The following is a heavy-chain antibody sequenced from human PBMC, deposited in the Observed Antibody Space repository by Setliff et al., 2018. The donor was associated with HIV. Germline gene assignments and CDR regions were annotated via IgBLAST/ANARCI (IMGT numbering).Heavy chain of an antibody. CDR3: ARWITTPTKGAFDI. CDR1: GGSINNGYHY. Sequence: PSETLSLTCTVSGGSINNGYHYWVWIRQTPGKGPEWIGGIYYTGSAHYSPSLKSRVTISVDTSKNQFSMKLTSLTAADTTVYYCARWITTPTKGAFDIWGQGTAVTVSS. J-gene: IGHJ3*02. D-gene: IGHD3-22*01. V-gene: IGHV4-39*01. CDR2: IYYTGSA.